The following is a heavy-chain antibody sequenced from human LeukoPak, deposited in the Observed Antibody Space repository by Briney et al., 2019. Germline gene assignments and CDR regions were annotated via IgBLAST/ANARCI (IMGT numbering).Heavy chain of an antibody. D-gene: IGHD2-21*01. V-gene: IGHV1-18*04. CDR3: ARDLGVSDYFDY. CDR2: ISSYNGNT. J-gene: IGHJ4*02. Sequence: ASVKVSCKASGYTFTTYGISWVRQAPGQGLEWMGWISSYNGNTNYAQKFQSRVTMTTDTSTTTAYMELRSLKSDDTAVYYCARDLGVSDYFDYWGQGTLVTVSS. CDR1: GYTFTTYG.